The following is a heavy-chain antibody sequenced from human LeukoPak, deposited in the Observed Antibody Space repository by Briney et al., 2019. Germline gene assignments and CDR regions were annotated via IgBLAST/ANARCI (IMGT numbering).Heavy chain of an antibody. D-gene: IGHD6-13*01. V-gene: IGHV4-39*07. CDR3: GSSHSSSWYDF. CDR2: FYYTGGT. J-gene: IGHJ4*02. Sequence: SETLSLTCTVSGASVNSGNYYWTWIRQPPGKGLEWIGSFYYTGGTYYSPSFRSRVIISADTSKNQFSLYFHSVTAADTAVYFCGSSHSSSWYDFWGQGTLVTVSS. CDR1: GASVNSGNYY.